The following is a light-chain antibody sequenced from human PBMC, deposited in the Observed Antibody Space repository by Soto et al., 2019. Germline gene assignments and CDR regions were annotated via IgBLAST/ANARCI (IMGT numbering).Light chain of an antibody. J-gene: IGKJ2*01. CDR2: GAS. CDR1: QSVSSSY. Sequence: EIVLTQSPGTLSLSPGERATLSCRASQSVSSSYLAWYQQKPGQAPRLLIYGASSRATGIPDRFSGSGSGTHFTLTISRLEPEDFAVYYCQQYGSSPPDTSGHGTKLEIK. CDR3: QQYGSSPPDT. V-gene: IGKV3-20*01.